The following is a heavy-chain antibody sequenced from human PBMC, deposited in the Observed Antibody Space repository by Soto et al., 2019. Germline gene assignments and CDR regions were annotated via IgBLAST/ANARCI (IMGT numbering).Heavy chain of an antibody. CDR3: ARGAYYYYYGMDV. CDR1: GFTVSSNY. J-gene: IGHJ6*02. CDR2: IYSGGST. V-gene: IGHV3-53*01. Sequence: GGSLRLSCAASGFTVSSNYMSWLRQAPGKGLEWVSVIYSGGSTYYADSVKGRFTISRDNSKNTLYLQMNSLRAEDTAVDYCARGAYYYYYGMDVWGQGTTVTVSS.